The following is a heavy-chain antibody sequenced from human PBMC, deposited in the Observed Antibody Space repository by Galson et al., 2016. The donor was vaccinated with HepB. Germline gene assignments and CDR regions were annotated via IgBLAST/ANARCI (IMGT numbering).Heavy chain of an antibody. CDR1: GFIFSRYN. CDR3: AREDYYYMDV. V-gene: IGHV3-48*02. CDR2: ISSDSSSI. Sequence: SLRLSCAASGFIFSRYNINWVRQGPGKGLEWVSYISSDSSSISYADSVKGRLTISRDNARNLVYLQMNSLRDEDTAVCYCAREDYYYMDVWGKGTTVTVSS. J-gene: IGHJ6*03.